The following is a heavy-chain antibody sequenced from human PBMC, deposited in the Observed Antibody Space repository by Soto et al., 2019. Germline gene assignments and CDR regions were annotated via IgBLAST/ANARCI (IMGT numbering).Heavy chain of an antibody. D-gene: IGHD3-16*01. CDR3: ARVGTEEYVCWGRGMDV. V-gene: IGHV3-30-3*01. Sequence: QVQLVESGGGVVQPGRSLRLSCVASGFTLSRYAMHWVRPAPGKGLEWVAVISYDGTNKYYSDSAKGRFTFSSDNSKNTLYLQMNSLKPGNTAAYFCARVGTEEYVCWGRGMDVWGQGTTVTVSS. J-gene: IGHJ6*02. CDR1: GFTLSRYA. CDR2: ISYDGTNK.